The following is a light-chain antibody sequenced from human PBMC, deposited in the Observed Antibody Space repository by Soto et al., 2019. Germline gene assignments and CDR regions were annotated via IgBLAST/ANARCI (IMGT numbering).Light chain of an antibody. V-gene: IGLV2-14*03. Sequence: LKQPASVNGSDLRAIPIPCRGTSSDVGSYNVVSWYQQHPGKAPKLVIYDVSNRPSGVSPRFSGAKSGNTASLTIAGLQAEDEADYYCSSYTRRSTYVFGTGTKVTVL. CDR1: SSDVGSYNV. CDR3: SSYTRRSTYV. CDR2: DVS. J-gene: IGLJ1*01.